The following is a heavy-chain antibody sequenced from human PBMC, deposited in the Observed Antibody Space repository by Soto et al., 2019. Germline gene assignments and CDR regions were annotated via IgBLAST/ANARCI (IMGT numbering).Heavy chain of an antibody. Sequence: QVQLVQSGAEVKKPGSSVRVSCKAAGGTFSRYAISWVRQAPGQGLEWMGGISSIFGSTNYAQRFQGRLTITADESTSIAHMELSSLRSDDTAVYYCARGVGLRTDSWGQGTLVAVSS. CDR1: GGTFSRYA. J-gene: IGHJ4*02. V-gene: IGHV1-69*01. CDR3: ARGVGLRTDS. D-gene: IGHD3-3*01. CDR2: ISSIFGST.